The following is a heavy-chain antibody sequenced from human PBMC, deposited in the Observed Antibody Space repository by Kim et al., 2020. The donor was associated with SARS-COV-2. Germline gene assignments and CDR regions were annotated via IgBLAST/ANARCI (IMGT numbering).Heavy chain of an antibody. D-gene: IGHD6-13*01. CDR2: ISYDGSNK. V-gene: IGHV3-30-3*01. CDR3: ARERRAAAGIGVWFDP. J-gene: IGHJ5*02. Sequence: GGSLRLSCAASGFTFSSYAMHWVRQAPGKGLEWVAVISYDGSNKYYADSVKGRFTISRDNSKNTLYLQMNSLRAEDTAVYYCARERRAAAGIGVWFDPWGQGTLVTVSS. CDR1: GFTFSSYA.